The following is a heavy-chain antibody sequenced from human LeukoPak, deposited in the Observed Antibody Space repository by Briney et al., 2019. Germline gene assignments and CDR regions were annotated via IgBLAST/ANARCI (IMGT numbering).Heavy chain of an antibody. J-gene: IGHJ4*02. CDR1: GGSISSGGYY. V-gene: IGHV4-61*08. CDR2: IYYSGST. CDR3: ARHLQYCSGGSCYSTFGFDY. Sequence: SETLSLTCTVSGGSISSGGYYWSWIRQHPGKGLEWIGYIYYSGSTNYNPSLKSRVTISVDTSKKQFSLKLSSVTAADTAVYYCARHLQYCSGGSCYSTFGFDYWGQGSLVTVSS. D-gene: IGHD2-15*01.